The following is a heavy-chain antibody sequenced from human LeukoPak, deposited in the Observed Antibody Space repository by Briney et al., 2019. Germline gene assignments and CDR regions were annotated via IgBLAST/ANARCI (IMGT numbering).Heavy chain of an antibody. CDR1: GLTFSSHW. V-gene: IGHV3-30-3*01. J-gene: IGHJ4*02. CDR2: ISYDGSNK. D-gene: IGHD6-13*01. CDR3: ARFPIAAAGYFDY. Sequence: GGSLRLSCAASGLTFSSHWMHWVRQAPGKGLEWVAVISYDGSNKYYADSVKGRFTISRDNSKNTLYLQMNSLRAEDTAVYYCARFPIAAAGYFDYWGQGTLVTVSS.